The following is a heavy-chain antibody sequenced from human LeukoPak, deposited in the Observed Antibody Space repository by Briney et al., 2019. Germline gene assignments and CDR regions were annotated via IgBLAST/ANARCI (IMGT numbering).Heavy chain of an antibody. CDR1: GFTFSAYW. V-gene: IGHV3-74*01. D-gene: IGHD3-9*01. CDR2: INTDGSSP. Sequence: GGSLRLSCAASGFTFSAYWMHWVRQAPGKGLVWVSRINTDGSSPTYADSVKGRFTISRDISKNTLYLQMNSLRAEDTALYYCAKVGYDILTGYYAGDYFDYWGQGTLVTVSS. CDR3: AKVGYDILTGYYAGDYFDY. J-gene: IGHJ4*02.